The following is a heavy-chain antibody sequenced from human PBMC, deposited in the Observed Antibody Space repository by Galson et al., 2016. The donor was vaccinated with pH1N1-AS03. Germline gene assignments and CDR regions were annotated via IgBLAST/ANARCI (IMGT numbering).Heavy chain of an antibody. CDR2: GNRRGSI. J-gene: IGHJ4*02. D-gene: IGHD4-17*01. CDR3: ARGPGATVTTSGPLDY. Sequence: SWVRQAPGKGLEWIGDGNRRGSISYNPSLESRVSISLDTSKNQFSLRMTSVTAADTAVHYCARGPGATVTTSGPLDYWGQGTLVTVSS. V-gene: IGHV4-34*01.